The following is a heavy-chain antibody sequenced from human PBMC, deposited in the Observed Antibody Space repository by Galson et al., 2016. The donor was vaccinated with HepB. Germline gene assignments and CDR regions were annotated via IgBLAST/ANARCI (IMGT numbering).Heavy chain of an antibody. Sequence: ETLSLTCTISGGSISGYYWSWIRQPPGKGLEWIGYIFYNGNIYYNPSLKSRVTISVDTSKNQFSLKLTSVTAADTAVYYCAIAEAESGPFNFDYWGQGTLVTVSS. CDR1: GGSISGYY. CDR3: AIAEAESGPFNFDY. J-gene: IGHJ4*02. V-gene: IGHV4-59*06. D-gene: IGHD1-1*01. CDR2: IFYNGNI.